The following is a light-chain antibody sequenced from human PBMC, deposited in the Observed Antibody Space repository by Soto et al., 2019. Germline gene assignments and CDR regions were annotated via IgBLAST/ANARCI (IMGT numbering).Light chain of an antibody. Sequence: QSVLTQPPSASGTPGQRVTISCSGSSSNIGSNTVNWYQQLPGTAPKLLIYSNNQRPSGAPDRFSGSKSGTSASLAISGLQSEDVAYYYCAAWDVCPIGYVFGSGT. J-gene: IGLJ1*01. CDR3: AAWDVCPIGYV. CDR2: SNN. CDR1: SSNIGSNT. V-gene: IGLV1-44*01.